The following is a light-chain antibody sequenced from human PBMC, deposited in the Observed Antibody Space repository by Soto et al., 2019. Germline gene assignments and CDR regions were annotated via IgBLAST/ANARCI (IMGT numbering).Light chain of an antibody. CDR2: DAS. Sequence: IPRTQSPSTPSASLGDRVTLTCRASQSISNWLAWYQQKPGQAPKLLIYDASSLESGVPSRFSGSGSGKEFTLTISSLQPDDFATYYCQQYNSYSTFGQGTKVDIK. V-gene: IGKV1-5*01. CDR3: QQYNSYST. J-gene: IGKJ1*01. CDR1: QSISNW.